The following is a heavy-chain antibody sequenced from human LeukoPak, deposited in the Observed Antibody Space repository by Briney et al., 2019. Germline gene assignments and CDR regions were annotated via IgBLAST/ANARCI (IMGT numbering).Heavy chain of an antibody. J-gene: IGHJ3*01. V-gene: IGHV3-48*04. Sequence: GGSLRLSCAASGFTFSSYTMQWVRQAPGKGLEWVSYISSSGSTIYYADSVKGRFTISRDNAKNSLYLQMNSLRAEDAAVYYCATYVDTVRYDAFDVWGQGTMVTVSS. CDR3: ATYVDTVRYDAFDV. CDR1: GFTFSSYT. D-gene: IGHD5-18*01. CDR2: ISSSGSTI.